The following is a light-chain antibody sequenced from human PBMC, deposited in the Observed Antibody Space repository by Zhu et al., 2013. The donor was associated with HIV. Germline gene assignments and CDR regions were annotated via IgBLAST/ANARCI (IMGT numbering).Light chain of an antibody. J-gene: IGLJ2*01. Sequence: QSALTQPASVSGSPGQPITISCTGTSRDVGGYNYLSWYQQRPGNAPKLMIYEVNDRPSGVSDRFSGSKSGNTASLTISGLQPEDEATYYCASYAGSSTVTFGGGTTLTVL. CDR3: ASYAGSSTVT. V-gene: IGLV2-14*01. CDR1: SRDVGGYNY. CDR2: EVN.